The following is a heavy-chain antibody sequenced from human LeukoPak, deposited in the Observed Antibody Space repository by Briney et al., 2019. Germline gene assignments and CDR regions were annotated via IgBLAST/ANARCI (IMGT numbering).Heavy chain of an antibody. Sequence: GGSLRLSCAASGFTFDDYGMSWVRQAPGKGLEWVSGINWNGGSTGYADSVKGRFTISRDNAKNSLYLQMNSLRAEDTALYYCARGLYYYDCSGYYYLGYWGQGTLVTVSS. CDR2: INWNGGST. CDR3: ARGLYYYDCSGYYYLGY. J-gene: IGHJ4*02. CDR1: GFTFDDYG. V-gene: IGHV3-20*04. D-gene: IGHD3-22*01.